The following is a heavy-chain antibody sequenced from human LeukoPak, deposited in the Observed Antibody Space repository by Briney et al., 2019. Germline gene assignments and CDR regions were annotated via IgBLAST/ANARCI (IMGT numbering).Heavy chain of an antibody. CDR3: ARVGVAYCGGDCYSYYSDY. Sequence: SETLSLTCTVSGGSIISGGYLWSWIRQHPGKGLEWIGYIYYSGSTHYNSSLESRVTISVDTSKNQFSLKLSSVTAADTAVYYCARVGVAYCGGDCYSYYSDYWGQGTLVTVSS. CDR2: IYYSGST. V-gene: IGHV4-31*03. D-gene: IGHD2-21*02. J-gene: IGHJ4*02. CDR1: GGSIISGGYL.